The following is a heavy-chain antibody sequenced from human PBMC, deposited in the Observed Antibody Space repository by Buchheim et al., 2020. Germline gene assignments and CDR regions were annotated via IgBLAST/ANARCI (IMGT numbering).Heavy chain of an antibody. J-gene: IGHJ4*02. V-gene: IGHV1-3*01. D-gene: IGHD4-17*01. CDR1: GYTFTKFP. CDR2: INAGTGNT. Sequence: QVQLMQSGAEVKKPGASVNISCKASGYTFTKFPVHWLRQAPGQTFEWLGWINAGTGNTRFSQKFQDRVTITRDTSANTVYMELSSLTSEDTALYFCARGRSPLFDYWGQGTL. CDR3: ARGRSPLFDY.